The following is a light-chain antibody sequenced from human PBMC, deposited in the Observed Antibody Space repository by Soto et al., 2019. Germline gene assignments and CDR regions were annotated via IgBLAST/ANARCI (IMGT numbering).Light chain of an antibody. V-gene: IGKV3-11*01. CDR3: QQRSNWPLT. CDR1: QSVSSY. CDR2: DAS. J-gene: IGKJ4*01. Sequence: EIVLTQSPATLSLSPGERATLSCMASQSVSSYLAWYQQKPGQAPMLLIYDASNRATGIPARFSGSGSGTDFTLTISSLEPEDFAVYYCQQRSNWPLTFGGGTKVEIK.